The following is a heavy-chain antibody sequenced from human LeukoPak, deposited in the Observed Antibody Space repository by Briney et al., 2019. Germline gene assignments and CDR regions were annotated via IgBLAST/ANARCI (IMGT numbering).Heavy chain of an antibody. CDR1: GGSISSSNW. Sequence: NTAGTLSLTCAVSGGSISSSNWWSWVRQPPGKGLEWIGEIYQSGSNNYNPSLKSRVTISVDKSKNQFSLKLSSVTAADTAVYYCAREDTYYYDSSGYYFRAFDIWGQGTMVTVSS. J-gene: IGHJ3*02. CDR2: IYQSGSN. D-gene: IGHD3-22*01. V-gene: IGHV4-4*02. CDR3: AREDTYYYDSSGYYFRAFDI.